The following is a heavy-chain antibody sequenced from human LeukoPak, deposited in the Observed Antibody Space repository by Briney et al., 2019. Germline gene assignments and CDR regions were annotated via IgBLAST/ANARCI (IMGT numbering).Heavy chain of an antibody. V-gene: IGHV3-21*01. D-gene: IGHD1-1*01. Sequence: PGGSLRLSCAASGFTFSSYSMNWVRQAPGKGLEWVSSISSSSSYIYYADSVKGRFTISRDNAKNSLYLQMNSLRAEDTAVYYCARDRGTNGINDRGYFDYWGQGTLVTVSS. CDR1: GFTFSSYS. J-gene: IGHJ4*02. CDR3: ARDRGTNGINDRGYFDY. CDR2: ISSSSSYI.